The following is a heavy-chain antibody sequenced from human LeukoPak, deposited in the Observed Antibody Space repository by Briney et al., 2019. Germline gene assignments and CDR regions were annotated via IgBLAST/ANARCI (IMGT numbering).Heavy chain of an antibody. D-gene: IGHD4-17*01. J-gene: IGHJ5*02. CDR1: GYTFTSYG. Sequence: ASVKVSCKASGYTFTSYGISWVRQAPGQGLEWMGWISAYNGNTNYAQKLQGRVTMTTDTSTSTAYMELRSLRSDDTAVYYCAGDQHDYGDNNNWFDPWGQGTLVTVSS. V-gene: IGHV1-18*01. CDR2: ISAYNGNT. CDR3: AGDQHDYGDNNNWFDP.